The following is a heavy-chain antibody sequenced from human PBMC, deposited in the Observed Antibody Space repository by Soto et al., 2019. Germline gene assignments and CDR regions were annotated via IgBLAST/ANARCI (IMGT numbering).Heavy chain of an antibody. Sequence: ASVKVSCKASGYTFTSYYIHWVRQAPGQGLKWMGIINPSGGSTSYAQKFQGRVTMTRDTSTSTVYMEVSGLRSEDTAVYYCARDQEPSTLYYDYYYMDVWGKGTTVTVSS. J-gene: IGHJ6*03. CDR2: INPSGGST. CDR1: GYTFTSYY. CDR3: ARDQEPSTLYYDYYYMDV. V-gene: IGHV1-46*03.